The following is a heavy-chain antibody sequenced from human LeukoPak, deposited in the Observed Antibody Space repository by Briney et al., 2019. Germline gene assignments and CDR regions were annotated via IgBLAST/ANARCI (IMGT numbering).Heavy chain of an antibody. D-gene: IGHD2-15*01. J-gene: IGHJ4*02. CDR3: ARGLAVVVAATDDAYYFDY. CDR2: IYTSGST. Sequence: SQTLSLTCTVSGGSISSGSYYWSWIRQPAGKGLEWIGRIYTSGSTNYNPSLKSRVTISVDTSKNQFSLKLSSVTAADTAVYYCARGLAVVVAATDDAYYFDYWGQGTLVTVSS. V-gene: IGHV4-61*02. CDR1: GGSISSGSYY.